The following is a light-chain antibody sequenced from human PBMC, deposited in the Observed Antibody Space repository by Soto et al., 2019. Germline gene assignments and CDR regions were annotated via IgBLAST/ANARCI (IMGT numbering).Light chain of an antibody. Sequence: DIXMTXXXATLSASVGDRVTITCRASQSISSWLAWYQQKPGKAPKLLIYDASSLESGVPSRFSGSGSGTDFTLTISSLQPEDFATYYCQQSYSTLRTFGQGTRWIS. V-gene: IGKV1-39*01. CDR1: QSISSW. J-gene: IGKJ1*01. CDR3: QQSYSTLRT. CDR2: DAS.